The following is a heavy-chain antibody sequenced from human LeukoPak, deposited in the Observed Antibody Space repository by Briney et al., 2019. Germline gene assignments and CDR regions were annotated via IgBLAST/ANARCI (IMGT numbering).Heavy chain of an antibody. CDR3: ARDPSGYSYGFVDY. CDR2: IKPNSGGT. Sequence: ASVKVSCNASGYTFTGYYMHWVRQAPGQGLEWMGWIKPNSGGTNYAQKFQGRVTMTRDTSISTAYMELSRLRSDDTAVYYCARDPSGYSYGFVDYWGQGTLVTVSS. CDR1: GYTFTGYY. J-gene: IGHJ4*02. D-gene: IGHD5-18*01. V-gene: IGHV1-2*02.